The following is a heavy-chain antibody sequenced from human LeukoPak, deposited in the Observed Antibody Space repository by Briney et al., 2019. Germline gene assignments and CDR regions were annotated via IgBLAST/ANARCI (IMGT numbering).Heavy chain of an antibody. CDR3: ARAPSNYATFDF. D-gene: IGHD1-7*01. Sequence: GESLKISCKGSGHSFNSHWIGWVRQRPGKGLEWMGIIYPGDSETRYSPSFQGQVTISADKSITTAYLQWSSLKASDTAMYYCARAPSNYATFDFWGQGTLVAVSS. V-gene: IGHV5-51*01. J-gene: IGHJ4*02. CDR2: IYPGDSET. CDR1: GHSFNSHW.